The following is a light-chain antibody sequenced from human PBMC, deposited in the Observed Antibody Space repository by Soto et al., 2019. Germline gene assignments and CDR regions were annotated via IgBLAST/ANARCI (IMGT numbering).Light chain of an antibody. Sequence: EIVLTQSPGTLSLSPGERATLSCRASQSVSSNYLAWYQQKPGQAPRLLIYGASRGAAGIPDRFSGSGSGTDFTLTISRLEPEDVAVDFCQQYGRSPMFTFGQGTKLEVK. V-gene: IGKV3-20*01. CDR3: QQYGRSPMFT. J-gene: IGKJ2*01. CDR2: GAS. CDR1: QSVSSNY.